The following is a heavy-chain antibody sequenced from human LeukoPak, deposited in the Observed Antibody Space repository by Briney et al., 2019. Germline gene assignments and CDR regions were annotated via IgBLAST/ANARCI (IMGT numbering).Heavy chain of an antibody. J-gene: IGHJ4*02. D-gene: IGHD6-13*01. CDR1: GFTFSSYS. CDR2: SSSSSSYI. V-gene: IGHV3-21*01. CDR3: ARDKYSSSWYEDFDY. Sequence: GGSLRLSCAASGFTFSSYSMNWVRQAPGKGLEWVSSSSSSSSYIYYADSVKGRFTISRDNAKNSLYLQMNSLRAEDTAVYYCARDKYSSSWYEDFDYWGQGTLVTVSS.